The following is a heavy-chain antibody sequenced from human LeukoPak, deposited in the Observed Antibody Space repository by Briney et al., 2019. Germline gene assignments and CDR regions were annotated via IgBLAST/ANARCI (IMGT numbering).Heavy chain of an antibody. CDR2: ISAYNGDT. CDR3: ARIAERQLAYYFDY. D-gene: IGHD1-1*01. CDR1: GFTFTNYG. J-gene: IGHJ4*02. V-gene: IGHV1-18*01. Sequence: GASVKVSCKASGFTFTNYGFTRVRQAPGQGLEWMGWISAYNGDTNYARKLQGRVTMTTDTSTGTAYMELRSLRSDDTAVYYCARIAERQLAYYFDYWGQGTLVTVSS.